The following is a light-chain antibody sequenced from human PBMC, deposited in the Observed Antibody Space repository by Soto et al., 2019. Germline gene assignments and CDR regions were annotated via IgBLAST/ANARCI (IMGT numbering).Light chain of an antibody. Sequence: EIVLTQSPATLSLSPGERATLSCRASQSVSSYLAWYQQRPGQAPRLLIYDASNRATGIPARFSGSGSGTDFTLTISSLEPEDVAVYYCQKRSNWPPRKFTFGPGTKVDIK. V-gene: IGKV3-11*01. CDR1: QSVSSY. CDR2: DAS. CDR3: QKRSNWPPRKFT. J-gene: IGKJ3*01.